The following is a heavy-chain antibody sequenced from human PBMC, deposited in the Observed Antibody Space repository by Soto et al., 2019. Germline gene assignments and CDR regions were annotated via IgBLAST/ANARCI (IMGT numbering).Heavy chain of an antibody. D-gene: IGHD3-3*01. Sequence: GASVKVSCKASGGTFSSYTISWVRHAPGQGLEWMGRIIPILGIANYAQKFQGRVTITADKSTSTAYMELSSLRSEDTAVYHCARVNTIFGVAPEYYYMDVWGKGTTVTVSS. CDR2: IIPILGIA. J-gene: IGHJ6*03. CDR1: GGTFSSYT. CDR3: ARVNTIFGVAPEYYYMDV. V-gene: IGHV1-69*02.